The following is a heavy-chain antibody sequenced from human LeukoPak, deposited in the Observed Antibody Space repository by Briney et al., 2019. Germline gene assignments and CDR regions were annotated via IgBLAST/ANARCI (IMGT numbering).Heavy chain of an antibody. CDR3: ARELAVAGTGFDY. D-gene: IGHD6-19*01. J-gene: IGHJ4*02. Sequence: PGGSLRLSCAASGFTFSSYWMNWARQAPGKGLEWVAVISYDGSNKYYADSVKGRFTISRDNSKNTLYLQMNSLRAEDTAVYYCARELAVAGTGFDYWGQGTLVTVSS. CDR1: GFTFSSYW. CDR2: ISYDGSNK. V-gene: IGHV3-30-3*01.